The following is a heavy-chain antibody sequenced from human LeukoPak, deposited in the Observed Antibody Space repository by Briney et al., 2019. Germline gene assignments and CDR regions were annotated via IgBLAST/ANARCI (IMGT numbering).Heavy chain of an antibody. CDR1: GFTFDDYA. D-gene: IGHD3-10*01. CDR3: AKGPYGSGSKYFDY. J-gene: IGHJ4*02. CDR2: ISWNSGSI. Sequence: GGSLRLSCAASGFTFDDYAMHWVRQAPGKGLEWVSGISWNSGSIGYADSVKGRFTISRDNAKNSLYLQMSSLRAEDTALYYCAKGPYGSGSKYFDYWGQGTLVTVSS. V-gene: IGHV3-9*01.